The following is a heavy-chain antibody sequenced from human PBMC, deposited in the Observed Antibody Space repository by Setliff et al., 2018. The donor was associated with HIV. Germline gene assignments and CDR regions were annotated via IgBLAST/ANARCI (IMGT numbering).Heavy chain of an antibody. J-gene: IGHJ4*02. CDR1: GGSISSGSYY. CDR3: ARQAIFGYYDSSGYLDY. CDR2: IYYSGST. V-gene: IGHV4-39*01. D-gene: IGHD3-22*01. Sequence: SETLSLTCTVSGGSISSGSYYWGWIRQPPGKGLEWIGSIYYSGSTYYNPSLQSRVTKSVDTSKNLFSLRLSSVTASGTAVYYCARQAIFGYYDSSGYLDYWGQGTLVTVSS.